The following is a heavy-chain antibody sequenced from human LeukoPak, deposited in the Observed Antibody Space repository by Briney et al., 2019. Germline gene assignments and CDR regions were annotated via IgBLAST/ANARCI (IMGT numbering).Heavy chain of an antibody. Sequence: GGSLRHSRVASLFTYIDHLMSWVRQAPGKGLEWVAHINEDGSDRYYVGSVKGRFTIYRDNIKNSLYLKMNSLRAEDTAVYYCARGNVAVPMDYWGQGTLATVSS. CDR1: LFTYIDHL. V-gene: IGHV3-7*01. CDR2: INEDGSDR. CDR3: ARGNVAVPMDY. D-gene: IGHD2-15*01. J-gene: IGHJ4*02.